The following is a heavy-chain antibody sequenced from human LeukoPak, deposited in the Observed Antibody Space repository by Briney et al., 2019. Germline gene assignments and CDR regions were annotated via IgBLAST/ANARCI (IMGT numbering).Heavy chain of an antibody. V-gene: IGHV3-23*01. J-gene: IGHJ4*02. CDR2: IDYSGGDT. CDR1: GFTLSSYE. D-gene: IGHD1-26*01. CDR3: TRDPILGAPDYFDY. Sequence: GGSLRLSCTASGFTLSSYEMSWLRQAPGKGLEWVSSIDYSGGDTHYADSVKGRFTISRDNSKNTMYLQMNNLREEDTAVYYCTRDPILGAPDYFDYWGQGTLVTVSS.